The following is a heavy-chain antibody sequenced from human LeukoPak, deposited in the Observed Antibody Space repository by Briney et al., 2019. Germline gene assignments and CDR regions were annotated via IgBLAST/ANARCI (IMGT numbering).Heavy chain of an antibody. CDR2: IYTSGST. D-gene: IGHD5-12*01. J-gene: IGHJ4*02. Sequence: PSETLSLTYTVSGGSISSGSYYWSWIRQPAGKGLEWIGRIYTSGSTNYNPSLKSRVTISVDTSKNQFSLKLSSVTAADTAVYYCARAAPRGYSGYLLDYWGQGTLVTVSS. CDR3: ARAAPRGYSGYLLDY. V-gene: IGHV4-61*02. CDR1: GGSISSGSYY.